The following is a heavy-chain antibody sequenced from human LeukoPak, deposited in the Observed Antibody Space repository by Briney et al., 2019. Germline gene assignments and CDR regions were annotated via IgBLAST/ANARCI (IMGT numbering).Heavy chain of an antibody. CDR1: GYTFTNYY. CDR3: ASLYDIVGTTVDY. V-gene: IGHV1-2*06. J-gene: IGHJ4*02. D-gene: IGHD1-26*01. CDR2: IDPNTGGT. Sequence: ASVKVSCKTSGYTFTNYYIHWVRQAPGQGLEWMGRIDPNTGGTKSAKNFQGRVTMTRDTSISTAYMAMSGLRSDDTAVYYCASLYDIVGTTVDYWGQGTLVTVSS.